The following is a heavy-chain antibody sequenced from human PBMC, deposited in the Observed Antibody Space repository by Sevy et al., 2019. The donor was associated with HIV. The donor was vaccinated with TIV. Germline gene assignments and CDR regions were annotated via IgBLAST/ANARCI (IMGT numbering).Heavy chain of an antibody. CDR2: ISADNDNT. J-gene: IGHJ3*02. D-gene: IGHD3-10*01. CDR1: GYTFTTYG. V-gene: IGHV1-18*01. Sequence: GESLKISCKASGYTFTTYGITWVRQAPGQGLEWMGWISADNDNTNYAQKFQGRVTMTTDTSTTTAYMELRSLRSDDTAVYYCASASAYYYGSGSHPHAFDIWGQGTMVTVSS. CDR3: ASASAYYYGSGSHPHAFDI.